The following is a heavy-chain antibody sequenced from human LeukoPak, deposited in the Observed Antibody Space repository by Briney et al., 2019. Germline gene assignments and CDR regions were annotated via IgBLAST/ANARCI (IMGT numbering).Heavy chain of an antibody. J-gene: IGHJ6*04. D-gene: IGHD3-9*01. Sequence: GGSLRLSCAASGFTFSSYSMNWVRQAPGKGLEWVSSISSSSSYIYYADSVKGRFTISRDNAKNSLYLQMNSLGAEDTAVYYCASSPILRYFDWLREKVMDVWGKGTTVTVSS. CDR2: ISSSSSYI. V-gene: IGHV3-21*01. CDR3: ASSPILRYFDWLREKVMDV. CDR1: GFTFSSYS.